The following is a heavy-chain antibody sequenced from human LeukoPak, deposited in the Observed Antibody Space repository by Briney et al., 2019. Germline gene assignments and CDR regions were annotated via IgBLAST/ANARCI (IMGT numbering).Heavy chain of an antibody. V-gene: IGHV4-39*01. CDR3: ARHRYNWNDSYYYHYMDV. CDR2: IYYSGNT. D-gene: IGHD1-20*01. Sequence: SETLSLTCTVSGGSISSSSYYWGWIRQPPGKGLEWIGSIYYSGNTYYNPSLKSRVTISVDTSKNQFSLKLSSVTAADTAVYYCARHRYNWNDSYYYHYMDVWGKGTTVTVSS. CDR1: GGSISSSSYY. J-gene: IGHJ6*03.